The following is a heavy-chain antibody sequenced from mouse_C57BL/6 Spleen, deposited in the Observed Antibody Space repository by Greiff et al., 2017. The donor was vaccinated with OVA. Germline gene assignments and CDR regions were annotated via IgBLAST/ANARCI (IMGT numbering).Heavy chain of an antibody. CDR2: IHPNSGST. CDR1: GYTFTSYW. Sequence: QVQLKQSGAELVKPGASVKLSCKASGYTFTSYWMHWVKQRPGQGLEWIGMIHPNSGSTNYNEKFKSKATLTVDKSSSTAYMQLSSLTSEDSAVYYCARADYDGFFAYWGQGTLVTVSA. J-gene: IGHJ3*01. CDR3: ARADYDGFFAY. V-gene: IGHV1-64*01. D-gene: IGHD2-4*01.